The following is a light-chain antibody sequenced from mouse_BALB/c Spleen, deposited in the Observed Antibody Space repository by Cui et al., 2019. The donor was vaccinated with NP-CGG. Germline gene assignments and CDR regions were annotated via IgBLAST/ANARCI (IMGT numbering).Light chain of an antibody. CDR1: TGAVTTSNY. Sequence: QAVVTQDSALTTSPGETVTLTCRSSTGAVTTSNYANWVQEKPDYLFTGLIGGTNNRPPGVPARFSGSLIGDKAALTITGAQTEDEAIYFCALWYSNHWVFGGGTKLTVL. J-gene: IGLJ1*01. CDR2: GTN. CDR3: ALWYSNHWV. V-gene: IGLV1*01.